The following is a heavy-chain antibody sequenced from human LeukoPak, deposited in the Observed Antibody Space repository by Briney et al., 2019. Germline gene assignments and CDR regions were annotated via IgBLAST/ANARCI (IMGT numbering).Heavy chain of an antibody. CDR3: ARGPGFGELLYPGGYFDY. D-gene: IGHD3-10*01. V-gene: IGHV4-39*07. Sequence: PSEILSLTCTVSGGSISSSSYYWGWIRQPPGKGLEWIGSIYYSGSTYYNPSLKSRVTISVDTSKNQFSLKLSSVTAADTAVYYCARGPGFGELLYPGGYFDYWGQGTLVTVSS. J-gene: IGHJ4*02. CDR1: GGSISSSSYY. CDR2: IYYSGST.